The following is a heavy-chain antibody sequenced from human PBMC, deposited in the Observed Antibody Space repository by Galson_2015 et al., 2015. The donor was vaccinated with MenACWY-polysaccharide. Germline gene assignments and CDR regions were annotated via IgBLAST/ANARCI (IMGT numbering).Heavy chain of an antibody. CDR1: GYSISSGYY. D-gene: IGHD1-26*01. Sequence: SEPLSLTCAVSGYSISSGYYWGWIRQPPGKGLEGIGSIYHSGSTYYNPSLKSRVTISVDTSKNQFSLNLSSVTAADTAVYYCARVEKYSGSYYILHWGQGTLVTVSS. CDR2: IYHSGST. CDR3: ARVEKYSGSYYILH. J-gene: IGHJ4*02. V-gene: IGHV4-38-2*01.